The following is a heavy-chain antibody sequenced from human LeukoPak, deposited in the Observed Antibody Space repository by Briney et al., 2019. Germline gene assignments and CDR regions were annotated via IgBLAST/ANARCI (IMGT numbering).Heavy chain of an antibody. J-gene: IGHJ5*02. CDR1: GFTFSSNW. CDR3: AGCPKWFDA. CDR2: INSDGSST. Sequence: PGGSLRLSCAASGFTFSSNWMHWVRQAPGKVLVWVSRINSDGSSTNYAGSVKGRFTISRDNAENTLYLQMNSLRDDDTALYYCAGCPKWFDAWGQGTLVTVSA. V-gene: IGHV3-74*01.